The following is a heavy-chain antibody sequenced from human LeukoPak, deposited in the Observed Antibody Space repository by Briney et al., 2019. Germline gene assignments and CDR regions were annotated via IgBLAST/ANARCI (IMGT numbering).Heavy chain of an antibody. Sequence: SETLSLTCTVSGGSISSYHWSWIRQPPGKGLEWIGNIYYSGSTNYNPSLKSRVTISLDTSKDQFSLKLSSVTAADTAVYYCARGRGYYYDSSGYPSDAFDIWGQGTMVTVSS. CDR3: ARGRGYYYDSSGYPSDAFDI. V-gene: IGHV4-59*01. CDR1: GGSISSYH. D-gene: IGHD3-22*01. CDR2: IYYSGST. J-gene: IGHJ3*02.